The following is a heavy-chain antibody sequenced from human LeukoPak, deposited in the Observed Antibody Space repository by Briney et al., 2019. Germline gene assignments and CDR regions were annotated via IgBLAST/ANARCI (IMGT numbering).Heavy chain of an antibody. Sequence: SETLSLTCAVSVGSLSSSNRWSWVRQPPGKGLDWIGETYDSGSTNYNPSLKSRVTISIDKSKHPFSLKLSSVTAADTAVYYCARGLSGSYHAYWGQGTLVTVSS. J-gene: IGHJ4*02. CDR2: TYDSGST. CDR1: VGSLSSSNR. D-gene: IGHD1-26*01. V-gene: IGHV4-4*02. CDR3: ARGLSGSYHAY.